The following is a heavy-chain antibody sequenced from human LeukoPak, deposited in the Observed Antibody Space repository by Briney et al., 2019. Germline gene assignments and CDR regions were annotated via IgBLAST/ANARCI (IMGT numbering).Heavy chain of an antibody. J-gene: IGHJ4*02. CDR3: ARRGSGSPIDY. V-gene: IGHV4-59*01. CDR2: IYYSGST. D-gene: IGHD3-10*01. CDR1: GGSISSYY. Sequence: SETLSLTGTVSGGSISSYYWSWIRQPPGKGLEWIGYIYYSGSTNYNPSLKSRVTISVDTPKNQFSLKLSSVTAADTAVYYCARRGSGSPIDYWGQGTLVTVSS.